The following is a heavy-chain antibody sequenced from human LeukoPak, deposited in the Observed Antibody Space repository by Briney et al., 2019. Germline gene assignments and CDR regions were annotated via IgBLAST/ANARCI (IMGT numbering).Heavy chain of an antibody. CDR1: GFTFSSYS. V-gene: IGHV3-21*01. Sequence: GGSLRLSCTASGFTFSSYSMNWVRQAPGKGLEWVSSISSSSSYIYYADSVKGRFTISRDNAKNSLYLQMNSLRAEDTAVYYCARDDGSGSSDYWGQGTLVTVSS. CDR2: ISSSSSYI. CDR3: ARDDGSGSSDY. D-gene: IGHD3-10*01. J-gene: IGHJ4*02.